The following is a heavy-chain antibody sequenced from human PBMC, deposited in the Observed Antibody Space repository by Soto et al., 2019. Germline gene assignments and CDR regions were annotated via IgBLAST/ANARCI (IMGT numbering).Heavy chain of an antibody. D-gene: IGHD6-13*01. CDR3: ASPVSGSIWYHFDY. J-gene: IGHJ4*02. CDR1: GFTFSSYG. V-gene: IGHV3-30*03. CDR2: ISYDGSNK. Sequence: QVQLVESGGGVVQPGRSLRLSCAVSGFTFSSYGMHCVRQAPGKGLEWVAVISYDGSNKYYADSVKGRFTISRDNSKNTLYLQMNSLRAEDTAVYYCASPVSGSIWYHFDYWGQGTLVTVSS.